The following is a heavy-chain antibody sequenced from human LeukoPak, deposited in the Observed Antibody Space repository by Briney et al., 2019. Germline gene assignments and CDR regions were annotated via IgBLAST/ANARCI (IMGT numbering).Heavy chain of an antibody. D-gene: IGHD6-25*01. CDR1: GFTFSSYG. V-gene: IGHV3-30*18. Sequence: GRSLRLSCAASGFTFSSYGMHWVRQAPGKGLEWVAVISYDGSNKYYADSVKGRFTISRDNSKNTLYLQMNSLRAEDTAVYYCAKIASGQNAFDIWGQGTMVTVSS. J-gene: IGHJ3*02. CDR2: ISYDGSNK. CDR3: AKIASGQNAFDI.